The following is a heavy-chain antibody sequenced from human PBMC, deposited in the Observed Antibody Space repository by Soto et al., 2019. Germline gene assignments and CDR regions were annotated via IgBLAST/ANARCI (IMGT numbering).Heavy chain of an antibody. V-gene: IGHV1-2*02. CDR2: INPKSGGT. CDR3: ARDLAKGGGSAGFDY. CDR1: GYTFTVYN. Sequence: ASVKVSCKASGYTFTVYNMHWVRQAPGQGLEWMGWINPKSGGTMYPQKFEGRVTMTWDTSISTAYMALTRLRSDDTAVYYCARDLAKGGGSAGFDYWGQGTLVTVSS. D-gene: IGHD1-26*01. J-gene: IGHJ4*02.